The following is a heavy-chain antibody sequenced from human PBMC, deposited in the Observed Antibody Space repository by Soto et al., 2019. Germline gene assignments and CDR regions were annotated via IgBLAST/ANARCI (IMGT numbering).Heavy chain of an antibody. V-gene: IGHV1-46*01. CDR1: GYSFTSYY. CDR3: ARPMVVTAILGY. D-gene: IGHD2-21*02. CDR2: INPSGGST. Sequence: QVQLVQSGDEVKKPGASVKVSCKASGYSFTSYYMHWVRQAPGQGLEWMGIINPSGGSTSYAQKFQGRVTMTRDTSTSTVYMELSSLRSEDTAVYYCARPMVVTAILGYWGQGTLVTVSS. J-gene: IGHJ4*02.